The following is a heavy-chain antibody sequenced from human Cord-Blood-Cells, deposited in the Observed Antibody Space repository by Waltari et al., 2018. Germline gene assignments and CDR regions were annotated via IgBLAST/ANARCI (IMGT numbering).Heavy chain of an antibody. Sequence: QVQLVESGGGVVQPGRPLRLSCAASGFTFSSYGFHWVPQAPGKGLDWVAVIWYDGSNKYYADSVKGRFTISKDNSKNTLYLQMNSLRAEDTAVYYCARGGSSGWYYWGQGTLVTVSS. V-gene: IGHV3-33*01. J-gene: IGHJ4*02. CDR1: GFTFSSYG. CDR3: ARGGSSGWYY. D-gene: IGHD6-19*01. CDR2: IWYDGSNK.